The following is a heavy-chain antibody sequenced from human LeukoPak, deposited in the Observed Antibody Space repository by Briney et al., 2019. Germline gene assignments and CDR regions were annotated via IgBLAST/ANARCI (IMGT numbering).Heavy chain of an antibody. Sequence: GGSVRLSCAASRFTFNGSAILWLRQAYGKGLEWVGRIRGKANSYATEYAASVKGRFTISRDDPEKTAYLQMNSLKIEDTAVYYCTRMGSGRSVDYWGQGTLVTVSS. CDR1: RFTFNGSA. J-gene: IGHJ4*02. CDR3: TRMGSGRSVDY. V-gene: IGHV3-73*01. D-gene: IGHD1-26*01. CDR2: IRGKANSYAT.